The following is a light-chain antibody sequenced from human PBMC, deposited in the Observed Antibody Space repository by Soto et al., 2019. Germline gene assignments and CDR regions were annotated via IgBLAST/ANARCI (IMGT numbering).Light chain of an antibody. CDR1: QSVSSSY. Sequence: EIVLTQSPGTLSLSPGERATLSCRASQSVSSSYLAWYQQKPGQAPRLLIYRASSRATGIPDRFSGSGSGTDSSITVSRLEPEDLAVYYCQEYGSAPCTFGQGTKVEIK. V-gene: IGKV3-20*01. J-gene: IGKJ1*01. CDR3: QEYGSAPCT. CDR2: RAS.